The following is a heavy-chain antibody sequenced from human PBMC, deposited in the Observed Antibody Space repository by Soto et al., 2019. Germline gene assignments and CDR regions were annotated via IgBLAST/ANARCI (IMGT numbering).Heavy chain of an antibody. Sequence: AAVKVSCKASGYTFTGYYMHWARQAPGQGLEWMGWINPNSGGTNYAQKFQGRVTMTRDTSISTAYMELSRLSSVTAADTAVYYXARDGSTVTPYYYGMDVWGQGTTVTVSS. V-gene: IGHV1-2*02. CDR3: ARDGSTVTPYYYGMDV. CDR1: GYTFTGYY. D-gene: IGHD4-17*01. CDR2: INPNSGGT. J-gene: IGHJ6*02.